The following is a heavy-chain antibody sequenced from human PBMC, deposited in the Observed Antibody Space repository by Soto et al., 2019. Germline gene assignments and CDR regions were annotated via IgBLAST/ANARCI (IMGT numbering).Heavy chain of an antibody. CDR2: IKEDGSEK. V-gene: IGHV3-7*02. J-gene: IGHJ4*02. D-gene: IGHD3-16*01. CDR1: GFPFGNCW. CDR3: ASPPWGSESCFV. Sequence: EVQLVESGGGLVRPGESLRLSCVASGFPFGNCWMTWVRQVPGKGLEWLANIKEDGSEKYYVDSVKGRFTISRDNGKNSLHLQMNSLRAEDTAVYYCASPPWGSESCFVWGQGTLVTVSS.